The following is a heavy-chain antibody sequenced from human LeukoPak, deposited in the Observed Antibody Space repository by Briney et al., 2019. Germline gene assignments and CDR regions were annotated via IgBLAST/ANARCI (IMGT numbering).Heavy chain of an antibody. CDR3: AGIHTYYYDSSEGDY. V-gene: IGHV3-11*01. CDR2: ISSSGSTI. Sequence: GGSLRLSCAASGFTFSDYYMSWIRQAPGKGLEWVSYISSSGSTIYYADSVKGRFTISRDNAKNSLYLQMNSLRAEDTAVYYCAGIHTYYYDSSEGDYWGQGTLVTVSS. J-gene: IGHJ4*02. CDR1: GFTFSDYY. D-gene: IGHD3-22*01.